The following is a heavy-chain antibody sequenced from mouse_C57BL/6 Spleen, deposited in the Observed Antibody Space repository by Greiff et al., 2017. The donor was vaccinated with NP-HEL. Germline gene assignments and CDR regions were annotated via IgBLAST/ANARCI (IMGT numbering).Heavy chain of an antibody. J-gene: IGHJ4*01. CDR3: ARLWPYYYAMDY. D-gene: IGHD1-1*02. CDR1: GFTFSSYT. V-gene: IGHV5-9*01. CDR2: ISGGGGNT. Sequence: DVMLVESGGGLVKPGGSLKLSCAASGFTFSSYTMSWVRQTPEKRLEWVATISGGGGNTYYPDSVKGRFTISRDNAKNTLYLQMSSLRSEDTALYYCARLWPYYYAMDYWGQGTSVTVSS.